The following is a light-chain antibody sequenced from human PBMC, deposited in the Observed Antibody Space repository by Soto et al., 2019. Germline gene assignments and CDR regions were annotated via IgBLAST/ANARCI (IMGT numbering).Light chain of an antibody. CDR3: QQYESYPLT. CDR2: DIS. Sequence: DIQMTQSPSTLSASVGDRVTITCRASQSFSRWLAWYQQKPGQVPKLLIYDISIMESGVQSRFSGSGSGTEFTLIINSLQPDDVATYYCQQYESYPLTFSGGTKVDLK. CDR1: QSFSRW. V-gene: IGKV1-5*01. J-gene: IGKJ4*01.